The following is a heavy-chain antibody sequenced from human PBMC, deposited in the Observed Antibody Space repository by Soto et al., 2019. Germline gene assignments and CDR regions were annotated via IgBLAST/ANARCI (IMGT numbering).Heavy chain of an antibody. D-gene: IGHD6-6*01. CDR1: GFTLSSYG. V-gene: IGHV3-30*18. J-gene: IGHJ6*02. CDR2: ISYDGSNK. CDR3: AKELGQLNSYSFGMDV. Sequence: QVPLVESGGGVVQPGRSLRLSCAASGFTLSSYGMHWVRQAPGKGLEWVAVISYDGSNKYYADSVKGRFTISRDNXKXXLYLQMSSLRAEGTAVYYCAKELGQLNSYSFGMDVWGHGATVTVSS.